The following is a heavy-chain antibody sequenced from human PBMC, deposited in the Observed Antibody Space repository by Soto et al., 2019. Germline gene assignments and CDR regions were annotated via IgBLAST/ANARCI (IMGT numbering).Heavy chain of an antibody. V-gene: IGHV3-49*04. D-gene: IGHD4-17*01. CDR3: TRDNADYGDYTLDY. CDR1: GFTFGDYA. CDR2: IRSKAYGGTT. Sequence: GGSLRLSCTASGFTFGDYAMSWVRQAPGKGLEWVGFIRSKAYGGTTEYAASVKGRFTISRDDSKSIAYLQMNSLKTEDTAVYYCTRDNADYGDYTLDYWGQGTLVTVSS. J-gene: IGHJ4*02.